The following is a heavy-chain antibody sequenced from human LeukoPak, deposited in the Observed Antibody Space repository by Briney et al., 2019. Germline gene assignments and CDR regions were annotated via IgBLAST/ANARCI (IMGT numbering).Heavy chain of an antibody. CDR2: IIPIFGTA. J-gene: IGHJ6*02. CDR3: ARPYSSSSYYYGMDV. Sequence: ASVRVSCKASGGTFSSYGISWVRQAPGQGIEWMGGIIPIFGTANYAQKFQGRVTITADESTSTAYMELSSLRSEDTAVYYCARPYSSSSYYYGMDVWGQGTTVTVSS. CDR1: GGTFSSYG. V-gene: IGHV1-69*13. D-gene: IGHD6-6*01.